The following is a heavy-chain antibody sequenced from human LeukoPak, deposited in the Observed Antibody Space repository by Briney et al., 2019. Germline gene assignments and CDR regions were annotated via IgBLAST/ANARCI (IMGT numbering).Heavy chain of an antibody. D-gene: IGHD2-21*01. CDR2: IRNDGSDT. V-gene: IGHV3-30*02. CDR1: AFTSRTFG. Sequence: GGSLRLSCATSAFTSRTFGMHWVRQAPAKGLEWVAFIRNDGSDTYYADSVKGRFTISRDNSKNILYLQMNSLGPDDTAVYYCAKDRSLYCGGDCPEYWGQGTLVTVSS. CDR3: AKDRSLYCGGDCPEY. J-gene: IGHJ4*02.